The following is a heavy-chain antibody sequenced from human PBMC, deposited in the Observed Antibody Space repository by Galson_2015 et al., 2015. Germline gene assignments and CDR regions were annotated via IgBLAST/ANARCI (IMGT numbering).Heavy chain of an antibody. CDR2: IWYDGSDK. CDR1: GFTFSSYG. Sequence: SLRLSCAASGFTFSSYGMHWVRQAPGKGLEWVAVIWYDGSDKYYADSVKGRFTISRDNSKNTLYLQMNSLRVEETAVYYCARDVGSYSNGGIDYWGQGTLVTVSS. D-gene: IGHD3-10*01. V-gene: IGHV3-33*01. CDR3: ARDVGSYSNGGIDY. J-gene: IGHJ4*02.